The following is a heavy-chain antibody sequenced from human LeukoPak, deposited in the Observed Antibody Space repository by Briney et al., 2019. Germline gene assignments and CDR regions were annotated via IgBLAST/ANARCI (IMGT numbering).Heavy chain of an antibody. V-gene: IGHV3-7*01. CDR2: IKQDGSEK. D-gene: IGHD3-10*01. J-gene: IGHJ4*02. CDR3: SRDRGWYYDY. CDR1: GFIFRNYW. Sequence: GGSLRLSCAASGFIFRNYWMSWVRRAPGKGLEWVANIKQDGSEKYYVDSVKGRFTISKDNAENSLFLQMVSLRVEDTAVYYCSRDRGWYYDYWGQGTLVTVSS.